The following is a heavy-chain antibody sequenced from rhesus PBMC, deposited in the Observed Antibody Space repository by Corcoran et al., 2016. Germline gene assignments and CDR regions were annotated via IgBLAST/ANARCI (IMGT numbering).Heavy chain of an antibody. J-gene: IGHJ4*01. CDR1: GYSISSGYD. Sequence: QLQLQESGPGLVKPSETLSLTCAVSGYSISSGYDWNWIRQPPGKGLEWFGYISYSGSTSYNPSLKSRVSISRDPSKNQFSLKLSSVTAADTAVYYCARDPYGSSYYFDYWGQGVLVTVSS. D-gene: IGHD4-29*01. CDR3: ARDPYGSSYYFDY. CDR2: ISYSGST. V-gene: IGHV4-122*02.